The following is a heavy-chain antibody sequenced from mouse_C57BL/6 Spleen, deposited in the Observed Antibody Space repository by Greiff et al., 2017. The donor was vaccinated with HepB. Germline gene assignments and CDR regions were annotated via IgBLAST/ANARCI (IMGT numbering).Heavy chain of an antibody. CDR3: AILDWGSVFFAY. Sequence: QVQLQQSGAELVKPGASVKLSCKASGYTFTSYWMHWVKQRPGQGLEWIGMIHPNSGSTNYNEKFKSKATLTVDKASSPAYMQLSSLTPEDSAVYYWAILDWGSVFFAYWGQGTLVTVSA. CDR1: GYTFTSYW. D-gene: IGHD1-1*01. J-gene: IGHJ3*01. CDR2: IHPNSGST. V-gene: IGHV1-64*01.